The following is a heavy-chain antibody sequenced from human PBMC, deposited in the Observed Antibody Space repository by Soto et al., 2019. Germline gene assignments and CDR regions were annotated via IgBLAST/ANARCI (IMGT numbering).Heavy chain of an antibody. CDR1: GYTFTSYY. J-gene: IGHJ5*02. CDR2: INPSGGST. V-gene: IGHV1-46*01. CDR3: ARRRGSGSYSYNWFDP. Sequence: ASVKVSCKASGYTFTSYYMHWVRQAPGQGLEWMGIINPSGGSTSYAQKFQGRVTMTRDTSTNTVYMELSSLRSEDTAVYYCARRRGSGSYSYNWFDPWGQGTLVTVSS. D-gene: IGHD3-10*01.